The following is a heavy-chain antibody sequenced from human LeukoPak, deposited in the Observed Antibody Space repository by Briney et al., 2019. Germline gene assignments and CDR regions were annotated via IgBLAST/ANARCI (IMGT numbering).Heavy chain of an antibody. D-gene: IGHD3-22*01. CDR1: GFTFSSYG. CDR3: AKSGAVYYYDSSGYYYVDY. V-gene: IGHV3-30*18. J-gene: IGHJ4*02. CDR2: ISYDGSNK. Sequence: PGGSLRLSCAASGFTFSSYGMHWVHQAPGKGLEWVAVISYDGSNKYYADSVKGRFTISRDNSKNTLYLQMNSLRAEDTAVYYCAKSGAVYYYDSSGYYYVDYWGQGTLVTVSS.